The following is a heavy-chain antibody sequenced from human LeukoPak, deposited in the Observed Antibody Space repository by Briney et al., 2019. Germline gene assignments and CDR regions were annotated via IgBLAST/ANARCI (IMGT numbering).Heavy chain of an antibody. D-gene: IGHD3-22*01. CDR2: INHSGST. J-gene: IGHJ4*02. Sequence: PSETLSLTCAVYGGSFSGYYWSWIRQPPGKGLEWIGEINHSGSTNYNPSLKSRVTISVDTSKNQFSLKLSSVTAADTAVYYCARNGGDYYDSSGYYFVFDYWGQGTLFTVSS. CDR1: GGSFSGYY. V-gene: IGHV4-34*01. CDR3: ARNGGDYYDSSGYYFVFDY.